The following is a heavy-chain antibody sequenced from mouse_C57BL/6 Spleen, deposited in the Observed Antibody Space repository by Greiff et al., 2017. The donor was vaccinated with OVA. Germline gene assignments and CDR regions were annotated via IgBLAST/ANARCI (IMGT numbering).Heavy chain of an antibody. CDR1: GFTFSDYG. D-gene: IGHD1-1*01. CDR2: ISSGSSTI. J-gene: IGHJ1*03. CDR3: ARRHYGSSYGYFDV. V-gene: IGHV5-17*01. Sequence: DVHLVESGGGLVKPGGSLKLSCAASGFTFSDYGMHWVRQAPEKGLEWVAYISSGSSTIYYADTVKGRFTISRDNAKNTLFLQMTSLRSEDTAMYYCARRHYGSSYGYFDVWGTGTTVTVSS.